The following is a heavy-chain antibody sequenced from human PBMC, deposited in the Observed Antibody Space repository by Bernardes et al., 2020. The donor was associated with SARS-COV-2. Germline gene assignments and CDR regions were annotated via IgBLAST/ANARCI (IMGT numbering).Heavy chain of an antibody. Sequence: GGSLRLSCAASGFTFDDYAMHWVRQAPGKGLEWVSGISWNSGSIGYADSVKGRFTISRDNAKNSLYLQMNSLRAEDTALYYCARSKGVLTGSFDYWGQGTLVTVSS. J-gene: IGHJ4*02. CDR3: ARSKGVLTGSFDY. V-gene: IGHV3-9*01. CDR1: GFTFDDYA. CDR2: ISWNSGSI. D-gene: IGHD3-9*01.